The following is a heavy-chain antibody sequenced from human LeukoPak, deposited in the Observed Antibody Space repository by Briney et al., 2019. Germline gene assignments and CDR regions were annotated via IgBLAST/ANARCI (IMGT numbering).Heavy chain of an antibody. V-gene: IGHV1-18*01. CDR1: GYTFTSYG. Sequence: ASVKVSCKASGYTFTSYGISWVRQAPGQGLEWMGWISAYNGNTNYAQKLQGRVTMTTDTSTSTAYMELRSLRSDDTAVYYCARIPRQLVRVGWFDPWGQGTLVTVSS. J-gene: IGHJ5*02. CDR3: ARIPRQLVRVGWFDP. CDR2: ISAYNGNT. D-gene: IGHD6-13*01.